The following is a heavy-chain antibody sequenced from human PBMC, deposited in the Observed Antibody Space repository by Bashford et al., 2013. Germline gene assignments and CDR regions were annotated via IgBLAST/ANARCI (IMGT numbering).Heavy chain of an antibody. CDR3: ATILDRGWELRLR. J-gene: IGHJ4*02. Sequence: VASVKVSCKVSGYKLTELSMHWVRQAPGKGLEWMGGFDPEDGERVYAQKFRGRVTMTEDTSTDTDYMXLSSLRSEDTAMYYCATILDRGWELRLRGDQGTLVHRLL. CDR1: GYKLTELS. D-gene: IGHD1-26*01. V-gene: IGHV1-24*01. CDR2: FDPEDGER.